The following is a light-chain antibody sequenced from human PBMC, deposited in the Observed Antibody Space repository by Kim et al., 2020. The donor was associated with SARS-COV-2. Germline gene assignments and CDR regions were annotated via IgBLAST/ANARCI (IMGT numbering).Light chain of an antibody. CDR2: HDS. J-gene: IGLJ1*01. CDR1: NIGNKN. Sequence: GKGARITCAGNNIGNKNVQRYRQKAGQAPVLVISHDSDRPSEIPDRFSGSNSENTATLTISRVEAGDEADYYCQVWDGSTDHYVFGTGTKVTVL. CDR3: QVWDGSTDHYV. V-gene: IGLV3-21*04.